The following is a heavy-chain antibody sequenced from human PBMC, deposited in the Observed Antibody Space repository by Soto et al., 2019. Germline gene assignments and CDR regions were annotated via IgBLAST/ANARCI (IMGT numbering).Heavy chain of an antibody. CDR2: IYHSGVT. CDR1: GDFISSGGYP. D-gene: IGHD2-15*01. Sequence: QLQLQESGSGLVKPSQTLSVTCTVSGDFISSGGYPWNWIRQPPGKGLEWIGYIYHSGVTYYNPSLTSRVTISVDNSKNQLSLNLTSVTAADTAVYYCARGYCSGGACNNWFDPWGQGTLVTVSS. CDR3: ARGYCSGGACNNWFDP. V-gene: IGHV4-30-2*01. J-gene: IGHJ5*02.